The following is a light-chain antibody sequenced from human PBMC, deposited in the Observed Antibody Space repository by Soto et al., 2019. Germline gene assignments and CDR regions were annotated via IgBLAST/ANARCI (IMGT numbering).Light chain of an antibody. CDR3: GSYAGSYTLM. CDR1: SSDVGGYDC. V-gene: IGLV2-11*01. J-gene: IGLJ3*02. CDR2: DVS. Sequence: QSALTQRRSVSGSPGQSVTISCTGTSSDVGGYDCVSWYQQHPGKAPKLMIYDVSKRPSGVPDRFSGSKSGNTASLTISGLQAEDEANYYCGSYAGSYTLMFGGGTKLTVL.